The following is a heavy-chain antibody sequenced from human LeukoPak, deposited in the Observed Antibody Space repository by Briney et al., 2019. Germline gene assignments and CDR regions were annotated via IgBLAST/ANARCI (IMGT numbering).Heavy chain of an antibody. V-gene: IGHV4-39*07. Sequence: SETLSLTCTVSGGSISSSSYYWGWIRQPPGKGLEWIGSIYYSGSTYYNPSLRSRVTISVDTSKDQFSLSLSSVTAADTAVYYCAREAGGGWSNFDYWGQGTLVTVSP. J-gene: IGHJ4*02. CDR3: AREAGGGWSNFDY. D-gene: IGHD6-19*01. CDR1: GGSISSSSYY. CDR2: IYYSGST.